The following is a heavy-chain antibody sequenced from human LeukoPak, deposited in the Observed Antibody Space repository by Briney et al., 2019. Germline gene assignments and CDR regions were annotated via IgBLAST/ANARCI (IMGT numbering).Heavy chain of an antibody. Sequence: ASVKVSCKASGGTFSSYAISWVRQAPGQGLEWMGGIIPIFGTANYAQRFQGRVTITTDESTSTAYMELSSLRSDDTAVYYCARVGGSGIHHYYYYYYMDVWGKGTTVTVSS. CDR1: GGTFSSYA. D-gene: IGHD3-10*01. J-gene: IGHJ6*03. CDR3: ARVGGSGIHHYYYYYYMDV. V-gene: IGHV1-69*05. CDR2: IIPIFGTA.